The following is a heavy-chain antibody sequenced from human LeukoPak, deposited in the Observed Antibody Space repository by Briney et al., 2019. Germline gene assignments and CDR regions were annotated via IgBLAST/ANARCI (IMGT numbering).Heavy chain of an antibody. V-gene: IGHV3-23*01. D-gene: IGHD3-16*01. CDR3: AKVPGAMRGYDYVWGSYKYYFDY. J-gene: IGHJ4*02. CDR1: GFTFSSYA. Sequence: PGGSLRLSCAASGFTFSSYAMSWVRQAPGKGLEWVSAISGSGGSTYYADSVKGRFTISRDNSKNTLYLQMNSLRAEDTAVYYCAKVPGAMRGYDYVWGSYKYYFDYWGQGTLVTVSS. CDR2: ISGSGGST.